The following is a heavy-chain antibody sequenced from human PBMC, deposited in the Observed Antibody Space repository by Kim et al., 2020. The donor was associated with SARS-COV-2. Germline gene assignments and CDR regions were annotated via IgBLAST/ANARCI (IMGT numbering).Heavy chain of an antibody. V-gene: IGHV4-34*01. Sequence: SETLSLTCAVYGGSFSGYYWSWIRQPPGKGLEWIGEINHSGSTNYNPSLKSRVTISVDTSKNQFSLKLSSVTAADTAVYYCARRRHYYYGSGTHVGPRRGYYYYGMDVWGQGTTVTVSS. CDR2: INHSGST. CDR3: ARRRHYYYGSGTHVGPRRGYYYYGMDV. J-gene: IGHJ6*02. D-gene: IGHD3-10*01. CDR1: GGSFSGYY.